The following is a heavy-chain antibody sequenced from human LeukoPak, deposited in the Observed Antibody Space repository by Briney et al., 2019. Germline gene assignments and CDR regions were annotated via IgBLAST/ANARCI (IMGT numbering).Heavy chain of an antibody. Sequence: AASVKVSCKASGGTFSRYAISWVRQAPGQGLEWKGWIIPIFGTANYAQKFQGRVTITTDESTSTAYMELSSLRSEDTAVYYCARAGYSSSWYNWFDLWGQGTLVTVSS. J-gene: IGHJ5*02. CDR1: GGTFSRYA. D-gene: IGHD6-13*01. CDR2: IIPIFGTA. CDR3: ARAGYSSSWYNWFDL. V-gene: IGHV1-69*05.